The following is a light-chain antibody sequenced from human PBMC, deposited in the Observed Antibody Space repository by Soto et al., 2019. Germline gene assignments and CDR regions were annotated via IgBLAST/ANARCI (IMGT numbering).Light chain of an antibody. J-gene: IGKJ3*01. CDR3: QQYNNWPPFT. CDR2: GAS. CDR1: QSVSSN. V-gene: IGKV3-15*01. Sequence: EIVMTQSPATLSVSPGERATLSCRASQSVSSNLAWYRQQPGQAPRLLIYGASTRATGITARFSGSGSGTEFTLTISSLQSEDFAVYYCQQYNNWPPFTFGPGTKVDIK.